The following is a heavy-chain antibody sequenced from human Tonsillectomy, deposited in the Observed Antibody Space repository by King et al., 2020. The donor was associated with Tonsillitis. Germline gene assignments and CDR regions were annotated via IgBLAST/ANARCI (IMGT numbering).Heavy chain of an antibody. CDR2: TRSKVYGGTT. V-gene: IGHV3-49*05. D-gene: IGHD6-19*01. Sequence: DVQLVESGGGLVKPGRSLRLSCTGSGFTFGDYAMSWFRQAPGKGLQWVGFTRSKVYGGTTEYAASVKGRFTISRDDSTSIAYLQMTSLKTEDTAVDYCTRGRAAVANYYYNGMDVWGQGTTVTVSS. CDR1: GFTFGDYA. CDR3: TRGRAAVANYYYNGMDV. J-gene: IGHJ6*02.